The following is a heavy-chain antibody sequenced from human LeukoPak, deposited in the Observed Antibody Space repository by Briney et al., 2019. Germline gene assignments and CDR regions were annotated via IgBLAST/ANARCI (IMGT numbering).Heavy chain of an antibody. V-gene: IGHV3-23*01. CDR3: AKDRYSSTHINWFDP. CDR1: GFTVGSYS. J-gene: IGHJ5*02. CDR2: ISGSGGST. D-gene: IGHD6-13*01. Sequence: PGGSLRLSCAASGFTVGSYSMRWDRPAPRRVIEWVSAISGSGGSTYYTDSVKGRFTISRDNSKNTLYLQMNSLRAEDTAIYYCAKDRYSSTHINWFDPWGQGTLVTVSS.